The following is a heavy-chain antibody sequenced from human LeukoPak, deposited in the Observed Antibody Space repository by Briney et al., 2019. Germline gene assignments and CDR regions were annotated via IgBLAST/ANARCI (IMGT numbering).Heavy chain of an antibody. D-gene: IGHD4-17*01. V-gene: IGHV3-30*18. CDR1: GFTFSSYG. CDR3: AKDRSPVTIFDY. J-gene: IGHJ4*02. Sequence: GGSLRLSCAASGFTFSSYGMHGVRQAPGKGLEWVAVISYDGSNKYYADSAKGRFTISRDNSKNTLYLQMNSLRAEDTAVYYCAKDRSPVTIFDYWGQGTLVTVSS. CDR2: ISYDGSNK.